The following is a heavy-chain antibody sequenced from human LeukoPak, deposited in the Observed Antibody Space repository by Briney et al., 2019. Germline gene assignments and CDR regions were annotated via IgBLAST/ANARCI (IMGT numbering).Heavy chain of an antibody. J-gene: IGHJ3*02. CDR1: GGSVSSGGYY. Sequence: PSQTLSLTCTVSGGSVSSGGYYWGWIRQHPGKGLEWIGHIYYSGNTYYNPSLKSRVTMSVDMSKNQFSLKLSSVAAADTAVYYCARDTVNYGSGSFDAFDIWGQGTMVTVSS. V-gene: IGHV4-31*03. CDR2: IYYSGNT. CDR3: ARDTVNYGSGSFDAFDI. D-gene: IGHD3-10*01.